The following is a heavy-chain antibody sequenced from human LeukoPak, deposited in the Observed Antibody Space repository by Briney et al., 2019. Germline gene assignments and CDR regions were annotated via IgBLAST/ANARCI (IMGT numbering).Heavy chain of an antibody. CDR3: ARLMGSTSRVFDS. CDR2: IYYSGTT. Sequence: TSETLSLTCIVSGGSISSYYWSWIRHPPGKGLEWIGYIYYSGTTNYNPSLESRVTISVDTSRNQFSPKLTSVTAADTAVYYCARLMGSTSRVFDSWGQGTLVTVSS. J-gene: IGHJ4*02. D-gene: IGHD2-2*01. V-gene: IGHV4-59*01. CDR1: GGSISSYY.